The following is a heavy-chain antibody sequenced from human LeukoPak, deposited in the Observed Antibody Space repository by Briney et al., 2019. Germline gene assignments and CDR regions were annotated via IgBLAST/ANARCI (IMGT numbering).Heavy chain of an antibody. CDR1: GGSISGYY. J-gene: IGHJ2*01. CDR2: IYYSGST. CDR3: ARLEMYGDYPTNWYFDL. D-gene: IGHD4-17*01. V-gene: IGHV4-59*08. Sequence: PSETLSLTCTVSGGSISGYYWSWIRQPPGKGLEWIAYIYYSGSTNSNPSLKSRVTISVDTSKNQFSLKLSSVTAADTAVYYCARLEMYGDYPTNWYFDLWGRGTLVTVSS.